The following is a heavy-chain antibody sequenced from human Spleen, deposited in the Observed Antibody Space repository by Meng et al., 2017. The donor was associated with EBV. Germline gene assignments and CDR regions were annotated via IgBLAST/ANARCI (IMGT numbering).Heavy chain of an antibody. V-gene: IGHV4-4*03. CDR1: VVSISRSNW. D-gene: IGHD3-10*01. Sequence: QVALCEAVPGLVHPPATLPPTRRFAVVSISRSNWVSWVRQPPGKGLDWFGQVLHTGSTNQIPSLKSRVTFSVDTSKNQFSLRLSSVTAADTAFYYCAIGYYHSGSYGSFDYWGQGILVTVSS. CDR3: AIGYYHSGSYGSFDY. J-gene: IGHJ4*02. CDR2: VLHTGST.